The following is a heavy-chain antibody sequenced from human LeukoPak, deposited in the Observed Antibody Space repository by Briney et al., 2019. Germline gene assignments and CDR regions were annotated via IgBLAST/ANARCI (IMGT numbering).Heavy chain of an antibody. CDR2: IYTSGST. CDR1: GGSISSYY. CDR3: ARGRQWLVEEVYYYYYGMDV. Sequence: PSETLSLTCTVSGGSISSYYWSWIRQPAGKGLEWIGRIYTSGSTNYNPSLKSRVTMSVDTSKNQFSLKLSSVTAADTAVYYCARGRQWLVEEVYYYYYGMDVWGQGTTVTVSS. D-gene: IGHD6-19*01. J-gene: IGHJ6*02. V-gene: IGHV4-4*07.